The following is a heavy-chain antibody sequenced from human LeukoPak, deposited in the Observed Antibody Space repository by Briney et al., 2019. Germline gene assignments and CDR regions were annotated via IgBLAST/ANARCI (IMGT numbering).Heavy chain of an antibody. CDR2: IYRSGST. CDR3: ARVVGDYDSSGYLDY. CDR1: GFTFSSYA. V-gene: IGHV4-30-2*01. Sequence: LRLSCAASGFTFSSYAMSWIRQPPGKGLEWIGCIYRSGSTYYNPSLKSRVTISVDRSKNQFSLKLSSVTAADTAVYYCARVVGDYDSSGYLDYWGQGTLVTVSS. J-gene: IGHJ4*02. D-gene: IGHD3-22*01.